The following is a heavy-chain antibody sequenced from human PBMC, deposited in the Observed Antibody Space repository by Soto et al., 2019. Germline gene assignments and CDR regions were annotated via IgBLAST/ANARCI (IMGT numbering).Heavy chain of an antibody. V-gene: IGHV3-21*01. Sequence: EVQLVESGGGLVKPGGSLRLSCAASGFTFSSYSMNWVRQAPGKGLEWVSSISSSSSYIYYADSVKGRFTISRDNAKNSRYLQMNSLRAEDTAVYYCARDGDYVWGSYRWSDAFDIWGQGTMVIVSS. CDR3: ARDGDYVWGSYRWSDAFDI. CDR2: ISSSSSYI. CDR1: GFTFSSYS. J-gene: IGHJ3*02. D-gene: IGHD3-16*02.